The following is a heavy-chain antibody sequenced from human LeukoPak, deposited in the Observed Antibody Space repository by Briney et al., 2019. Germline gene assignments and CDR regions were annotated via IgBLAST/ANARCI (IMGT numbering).Heavy chain of an antibody. V-gene: IGHV3-48*01. CDR1: GITLTSYS. CDR2: ISSTGNTI. CDR3: APVYCNSTSCYHYFNY. Sequence: PGGSLRLSCAASGITLTSYSMNWVRQAPGKGLEWISYISSTGNTIYYADSVKARFTISRDNAKNSLYLQMHSLRVEDTAKYYCAPVYCNSTSCYHYFNYWGQGTLVTVSS. D-gene: IGHD2-2*01. J-gene: IGHJ4*02.